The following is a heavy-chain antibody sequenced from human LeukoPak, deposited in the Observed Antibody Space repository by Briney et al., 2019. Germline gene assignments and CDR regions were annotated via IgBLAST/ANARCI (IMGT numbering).Heavy chain of an antibody. V-gene: IGHV1-69*13. CDR3: AREGAVAGTGGY. J-gene: IGHJ4*02. Sequence: GASVKVSCKASGGTFSSYAISWVRQAPGQGLEWMGGIIPIFGTANYAQKFQGGVTITADESTSTAYMELSSLRSEDTAVYYWAREGAVAGTGGYWGQGTLVTVSS. CDR2: IIPIFGTA. CDR1: GGTFSSYA. D-gene: IGHD6-19*01.